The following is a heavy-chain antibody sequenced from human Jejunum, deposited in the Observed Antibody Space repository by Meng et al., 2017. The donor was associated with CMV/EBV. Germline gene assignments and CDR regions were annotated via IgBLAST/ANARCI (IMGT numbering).Heavy chain of an antibody. CDR2: IKRDGSEK. J-gene: IGHJ3*01. CDR3: ARDRGCSLTSCDKGGDAFDV. CDR1: YW. V-gene: IGHV3-7*01. D-gene: IGHD2-2*02. Sequence: YWMSWVRQATGKGPEWMANIKRDGSEKYYVDSVKARFTISRDNAKNSLYLQMNSLRAEDTAVYYCARDRGCSLTSCDKGGDAFDVWGLGTRVTVSS.